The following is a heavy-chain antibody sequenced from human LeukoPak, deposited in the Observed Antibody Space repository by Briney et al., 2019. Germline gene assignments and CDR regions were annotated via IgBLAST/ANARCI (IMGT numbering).Heavy chain of an antibody. J-gene: IGHJ4*01. Sequence: ASVKVSCKASGYTFTSYGISWVRQAPGQGLEWMGWISAYNGNTNYAQKLQGRVTMTTDTSTSTAYMELRSLRSDDTAVYYCARGGGRPLLRFLEWSRTSGSYYEDYYFDYWXXXTLVTVSS. V-gene: IGHV1-18*01. D-gene: IGHD3-3*01. CDR3: ARGGGRPLLRFLEWSRTSGSYYEDYYFDY. CDR2: ISAYNGNT. CDR1: GYTFTSYG.